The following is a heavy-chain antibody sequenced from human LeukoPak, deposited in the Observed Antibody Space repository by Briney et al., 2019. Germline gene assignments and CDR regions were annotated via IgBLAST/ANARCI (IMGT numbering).Heavy chain of an antibody. CDR1: GYTFTGYY. CDR3: ARVATTVTTGFDY. CDR2: INPNSGGT. D-gene: IGHD4-17*01. V-gene: IGHV1-2*06. Sequence: ASVKVSCKASGYTFTGYYMHWVRQAPGQGLEWMGRINPNSGGTNDAQKFQGRVTMTRDTSISTAYMELSRLRSDDTAVYYCARVATTVTTGFDYWGQGTLVTVSS. J-gene: IGHJ4*02.